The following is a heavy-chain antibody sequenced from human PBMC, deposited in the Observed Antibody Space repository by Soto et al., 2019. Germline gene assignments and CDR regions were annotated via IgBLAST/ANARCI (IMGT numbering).Heavy chain of an antibody. CDR1: GFSLSTSGMC. CDR3: ARILAAAGTGALDY. Sequence: SGPTLVNPTQTLTLTCTFSGFSLSTSGMCVSWIRQPPGKALEWLARIDWDDDKYYSTSLKTRLTISKDTSKNQVVLTMTNMDPLDTATYYCARILAAAGTGALDYRGQGTLVTVSS. CDR2: IDWDDDK. D-gene: IGHD6-13*01. V-gene: IGHV2-70*11. J-gene: IGHJ4*02.